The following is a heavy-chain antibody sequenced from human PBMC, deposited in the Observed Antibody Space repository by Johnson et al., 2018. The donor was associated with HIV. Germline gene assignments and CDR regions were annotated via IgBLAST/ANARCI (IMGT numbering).Heavy chain of an antibody. CDR3: ARSPPSYGSGSYLGLDAFDI. CDR1: GFTFSSSA. Sequence: QVQLVESGGGVVQPGRYLRLSCVASGFTFSSSAMHWVRQAPGKGLEWVAVISYDGSNTYYADSVKGRFTISRDNSKNTVYLQMNSLRAEDTAVYYCARSPPSYGSGSYLGLDAFDIWGKGTMVTVSS. J-gene: IGHJ3*02. D-gene: IGHD3-10*01. CDR2: ISYDGSNT. V-gene: IGHV3-30*14.